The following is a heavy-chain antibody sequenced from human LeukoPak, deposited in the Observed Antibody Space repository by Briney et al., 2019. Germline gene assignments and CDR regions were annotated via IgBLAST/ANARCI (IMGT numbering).Heavy chain of an antibody. CDR1: GGSISSSSYY. J-gene: IGHJ3*02. CDR3: AQGGGDAFDI. D-gene: IGHD3-16*01. CDR2: IYYSGST. V-gene: IGHV4-39*07. Sequence: SETLSLTCTVSGGSISSSSYYWGWIRQPPGKGLEWIGSIYYSGSTYYNPSLKSRVTISVDTSKNQFSLKLSSVTAADTAVYYCAQGGGDAFDIWGQGTMVTVSS.